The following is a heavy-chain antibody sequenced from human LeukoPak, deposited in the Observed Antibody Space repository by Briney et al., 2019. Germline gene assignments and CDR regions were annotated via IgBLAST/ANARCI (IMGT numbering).Heavy chain of an antibody. CDR1: GGSISSGSYY. J-gene: IGHJ2*01. V-gene: IGHV4-61*02. CDR2: IYTSGST. Sequence: PSQTLSLTCTVSGGSISSGSYYWSWIRQPAGKGLEWIGRIYTSGSTNYNPSLKSRVTISVDKSKNQFSLKLSSVTAADTAVYYCARMDSTAAAGYWYFDLWGRGTLVTVPS. D-gene: IGHD6-13*01. CDR3: ARMDSTAAAGYWYFDL.